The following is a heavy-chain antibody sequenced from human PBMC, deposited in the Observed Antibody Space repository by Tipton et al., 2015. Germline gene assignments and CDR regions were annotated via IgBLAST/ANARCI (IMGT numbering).Heavy chain of an antibody. CDR1: GGTFSNSA. J-gene: IGHJ4*02. CDR3: ARLDRSFDY. Sequence: QLVQSGAEVKKPGSSVKVSCKTSGGTFSNSAISWVRQAPGRGLEWMGGIIPMFGTANYAQQFKARVTITADESTSTAYMEVSSLRSEDTAVYYCARLDRSFDYWGQGALVTVSS. CDR2: IIPMFGTA. V-gene: IGHV1-69*01.